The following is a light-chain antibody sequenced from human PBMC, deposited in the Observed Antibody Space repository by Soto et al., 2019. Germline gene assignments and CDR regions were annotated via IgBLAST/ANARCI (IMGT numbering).Light chain of an antibody. J-gene: IGKJ4*01. CDR2: DAS. CDR1: RSVGNNY. V-gene: IGKV3-20*01. Sequence: EIGLTQSPGTLSLSPGERATLSCRASRSVGNNYLAWYQQRPGQAPNLLIYDASSRATGIPDRFSGSGSGTDFTLTITRLEPEDSAMYYCQQYAYSPLNFGGGTKVEIK. CDR3: QQYAYSPLN.